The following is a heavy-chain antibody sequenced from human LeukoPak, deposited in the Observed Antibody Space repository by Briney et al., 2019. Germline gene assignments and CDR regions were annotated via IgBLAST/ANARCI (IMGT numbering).Heavy chain of an antibody. Sequence: SVKVSCKASGGTFSSYAISWVRQAPGQGLEWMGGIIPIFGTANYAQKFQGRVTITTDESTSTAYMELSSLRSEDTAVYYCARGVVVPAAISGYYYYYMDVWGKGTTVTVSS. D-gene: IGHD2-2*02. CDR3: ARGVVVPAAISGYYYYYMDV. CDR1: GGTFSSYA. J-gene: IGHJ6*03. V-gene: IGHV1-69*05. CDR2: IIPIFGTA.